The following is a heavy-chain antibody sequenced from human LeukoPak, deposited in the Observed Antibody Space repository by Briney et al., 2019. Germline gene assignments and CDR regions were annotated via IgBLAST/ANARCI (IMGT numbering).Heavy chain of an antibody. CDR3: ARVHRMTTAYY. J-gene: IGHJ4*02. CDR1: GFTFSDYY. D-gene: IGHD4-17*01. V-gene: IGHV3-11*01. CDR2: ISSSGSTI. Sequence: GGSLRLSCAASGFTFSDYYMSWIRQAPGKGLEWVSYISSSGSTIYYADSVKGRFTISRDNAKNSLYLLMNSLRAEDTAVYYCARVHRMTTAYYWGQGTLVTVSS.